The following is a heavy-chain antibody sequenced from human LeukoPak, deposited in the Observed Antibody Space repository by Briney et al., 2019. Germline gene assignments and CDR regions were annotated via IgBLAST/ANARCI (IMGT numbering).Heavy chain of an antibody. D-gene: IGHD6-19*01. CDR2: IYTFGST. J-gene: IGHJ4*02. Sequence: SETLSLTSIVSGGSISGYYGSWMPQPPGKGLEWIGRIYTFGSTNYNPSLASRVTKSIDKSKNQFSLKLNSVTAAVTAVYYCASGGAVAGGPDYWGQGTVVTVSA. V-gene: IGHV4-4*07. CDR1: GGSISGYY. CDR3: ASGGAVAGGPDY.